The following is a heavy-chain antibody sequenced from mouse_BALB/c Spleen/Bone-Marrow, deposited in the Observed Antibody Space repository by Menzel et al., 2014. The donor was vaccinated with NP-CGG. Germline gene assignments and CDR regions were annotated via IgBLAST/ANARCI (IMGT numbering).Heavy chain of an antibody. Sequence: EVMLVESGGGLVKPGGSLKLSCAASGFTFSSYTMSWVRQTPEKRLEWVATTSSGGGNTYYPDSMKGRFTISRDNAKNNLYLQMSSLRSEDTALYYCARAYYRYPFDYWGQGTTLTVSS. CDR1: GFTFSSYT. J-gene: IGHJ2*01. V-gene: IGHV5-9*03. D-gene: IGHD2-14*01. CDR2: TSSGGGNT. CDR3: ARAYYRYPFDY.